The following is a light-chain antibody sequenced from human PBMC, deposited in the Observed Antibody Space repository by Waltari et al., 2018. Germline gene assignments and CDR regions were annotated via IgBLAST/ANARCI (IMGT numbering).Light chain of an antibody. CDR3: QQYNNWPYT. V-gene: IGKV3-15*01. Sequence: EIVMTQSPATLSVSTGDRAPLSCRASQSVSSNLAWYQQKPGQAPRLLIYGASTRATGIPARFSGSGSGTEFTLTISSMQSEDFAVYYCQQYNNWPYTFGQGTKLEIK. J-gene: IGKJ2*01. CDR2: GAS. CDR1: QSVSSN.